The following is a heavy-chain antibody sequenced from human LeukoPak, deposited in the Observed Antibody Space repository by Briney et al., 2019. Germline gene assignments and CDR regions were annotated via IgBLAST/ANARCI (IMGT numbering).Heavy chain of an antibody. D-gene: IGHD3-16*01. CDR1: GFILSNYG. CDR2: LRFDE. J-gene: IGHJ6*03. V-gene: IGHV3-30*02. CDR3: AREQYSYYMDV. Sequence: GGSLRLSCAASGFILSNYGMHWVRQAPGKGLEWVALLRFDEFYEESVQRRFTISRDISKTTVYLQMKRLTVEDTAMYYCAREQYSYYMDVWGKGTTVPVSS.